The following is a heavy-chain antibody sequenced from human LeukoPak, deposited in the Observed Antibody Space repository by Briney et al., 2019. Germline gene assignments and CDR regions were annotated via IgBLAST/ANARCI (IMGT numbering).Heavy chain of an antibody. V-gene: IGHV4-31*03. J-gene: IGHJ2*01. D-gene: IGHD6-13*01. Sequence: TPSQTLSLTCTVSGGSISSGGYYWSWIRQHPGKGLEWIGYIYYSGSTYYNPSLKSRDTISVDTSKNQFSLKLSSVTAADTAVYYCARYRSDSSSTPLRYFDLWGRGTLVTVSS. CDR2: IYYSGST. CDR1: GGSISSGGYY. CDR3: ARYRSDSSSTPLRYFDL.